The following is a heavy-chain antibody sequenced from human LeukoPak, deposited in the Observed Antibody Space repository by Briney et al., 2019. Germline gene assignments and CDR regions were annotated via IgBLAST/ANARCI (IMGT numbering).Heavy chain of an antibody. J-gene: IGHJ3*02. V-gene: IGHV3-9*01. D-gene: IGHD6-6*01. CDR1: GFTLSGYW. CDR3: AKGLAAGPYDAFDI. Sequence: GGSLRLSCAASGFTLSGYWMHWVRQAPGKGLEWVSGISWNSGSIGYADSVKGRFTISRDNAKNSLYLQMNSLRAEDTALYYCAKGLAAGPYDAFDIWGQGTMVTVSS. CDR2: ISWNSGSI.